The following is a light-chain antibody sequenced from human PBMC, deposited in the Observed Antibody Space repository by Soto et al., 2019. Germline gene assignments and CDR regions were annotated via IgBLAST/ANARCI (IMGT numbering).Light chain of an antibody. CDR2: DVS. V-gene: IGLV2-14*03. CDR1: SNDVGAYNY. CDR3: TSYTSSRTYV. J-gene: IGLJ1*01. Sequence: QSALTQPASVSGSPGQSITVSCTGTSNDVGAYNYVSWYQQHPGTAPKLMIYDVSNRPSGVSNRFSGSKSGNMASLTISGLQAEDEADYYCTSYTSSRTYVFGTGTKLTVL.